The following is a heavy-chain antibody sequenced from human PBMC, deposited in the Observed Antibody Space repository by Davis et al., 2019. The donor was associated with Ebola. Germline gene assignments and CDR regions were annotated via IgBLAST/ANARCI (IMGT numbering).Heavy chain of an antibody. CDR1: GFTFSSYE. Sequence: GGSLRLSCAASGFTFSSYEMNWVRQAPGKGLEWVSYISSSGSTIYYADSVKGRFTISRDNAKNSLYLQMNSLRAEDTALYYCAKDISYDILTGYFLRGLDYWGQGTLVTVSS. V-gene: IGHV3-48*03. J-gene: IGHJ4*02. CDR3: AKDISYDILTGYFLRGLDY. D-gene: IGHD3-9*01. CDR2: ISSSGSTI.